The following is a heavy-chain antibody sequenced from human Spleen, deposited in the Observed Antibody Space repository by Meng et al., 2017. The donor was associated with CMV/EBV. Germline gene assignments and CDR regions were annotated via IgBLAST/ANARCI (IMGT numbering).Heavy chain of an antibody. CDR3: ARGLKDGYSWGYFDY. CDR2: INPNSGGT. Sequence: ASVKVSCKASGYTFTGYYMHWVRQAPGQGLEWMGWINPNSGGTNYAQKFQGRVTMTRDTSISTAYMELSRLRSDDTAVYYCARGLKDGYSWGYFDYWGQGTLVTVSS. J-gene: IGHJ4*02. CDR1: GYTFTGYY. D-gene: IGHD5-24*01. V-gene: IGHV1-2*02.